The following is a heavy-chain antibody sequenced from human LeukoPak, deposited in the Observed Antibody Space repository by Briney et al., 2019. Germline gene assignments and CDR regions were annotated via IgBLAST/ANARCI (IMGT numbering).Heavy chain of an antibody. CDR1: GFTFSDHY. V-gene: IGHV3-72*01. CDR3: ARVKAGGYSYGFDY. Sequence: GGSLRLSCAASGFTFSDHYMDWVRQAPGKGLEWVGRTRNKANSYTTEYAASVKGRFIISRDDSRNSLYLQMNSLKPEDSAVYYCARVKAGGYSYGFDYWGQGILVTVSS. J-gene: IGHJ4*02. D-gene: IGHD5-18*01. CDR2: TRNKANSYTT.